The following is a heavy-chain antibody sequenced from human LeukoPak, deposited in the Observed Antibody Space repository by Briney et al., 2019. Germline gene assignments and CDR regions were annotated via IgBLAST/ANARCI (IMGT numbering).Heavy chain of an antibody. CDR2: IYYSGST. CDR1: GGSFSGYY. CDR3: AREAITFGGVIV. V-gene: IGHV4-59*12. D-gene: IGHD3-16*02. Sequence: SETLSLTCAVYGGSFSGYYWSWIRQSPGKGLEWIGYIYYSGSTYYNPSLKSRVTISVDTSKNQFSLKLSSVTAADTAVYYCAREAITFGGVIVWGQGTLVTVSS. J-gene: IGHJ4*02.